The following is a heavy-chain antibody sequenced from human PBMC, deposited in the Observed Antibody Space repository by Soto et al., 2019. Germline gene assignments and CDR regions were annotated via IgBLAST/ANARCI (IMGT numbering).Heavy chain of an antibody. Sequence: QVQLQESGPGLVKPSQTLSLTCSVSGGSIRSGGYYWSWARQHPGKGLEWIGYIDYSGSTYYHPSLRSRITISADTSKNQFSLRLSSMTAADTAVYYCAMGTRVVTTGYWGQGNLVIVSS. J-gene: IGHJ4*02. CDR3: AMGTRVVTTGY. D-gene: IGHD2-21*02. V-gene: IGHV4-31*02. CDR2: IDYSGST. CDR1: GGSIRSGGYY.